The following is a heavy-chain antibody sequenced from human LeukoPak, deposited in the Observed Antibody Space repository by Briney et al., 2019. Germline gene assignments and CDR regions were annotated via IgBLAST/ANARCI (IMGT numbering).Heavy chain of an antibody. CDR3: ARDVYLRFLEWFQATQNYMDV. CDR1: GFTFSSYA. Sequence: GGSLRLSCAASGFTFSSYAMHWVRQAPGKGLEWVAVISYDGSNKHYADSVKGRFTISRDNSKNTLYLQMNNLRAEDTAVYYCARDVYLRFLEWFQATQNYMDVWGRGTTVTVSS. V-gene: IGHV3-30*01. CDR2: ISYDGSNK. D-gene: IGHD3-3*01. J-gene: IGHJ6*03.